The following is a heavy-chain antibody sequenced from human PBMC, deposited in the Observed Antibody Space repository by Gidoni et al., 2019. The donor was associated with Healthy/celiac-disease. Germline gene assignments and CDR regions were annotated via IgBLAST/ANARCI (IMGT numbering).Heavy chain of an antibody. CDR3: ARGSRRTKLQRSYYFDY. Sequence: QVQLQQWGAGLLKPSEPMYLTCAVYGGSFSGYHWSWIRQPPGKGLEWIGEINHSGSTNYNPSLKSRFTISVDTSKNQFSLKLSSVTAADTAVYYCARGSRRTKLQRSYYFDYWGQGTLVTVSS. D-gene: IGHD6-25*01. V-gene: IGHV4-34*01. CDR2: INHSGST. J-gene: IGHJ4*02. CDR1: GGSFSGYH.